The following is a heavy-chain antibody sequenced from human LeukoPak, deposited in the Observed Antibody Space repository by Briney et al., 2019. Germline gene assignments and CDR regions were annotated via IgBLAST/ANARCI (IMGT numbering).Heavy chain of an antibody. CDR3: AREWRTYFDY. J-gene: IGHJ4*02. CDR2: ISSSSSYI. V-gene: IGHV3-21*01. D-gene: IGHD1-1*01. CDR1: GFTFSSYS. Sequence: GGSLRLSCAASGFTFSSYSMTWVRQAPGKGLEWVSSISSSSSYIYYADSVKGRFTISRDNAKNSLYLQMNSLRAEDTAVYYCAREWRTYFDYWGQGTLVTVSS.